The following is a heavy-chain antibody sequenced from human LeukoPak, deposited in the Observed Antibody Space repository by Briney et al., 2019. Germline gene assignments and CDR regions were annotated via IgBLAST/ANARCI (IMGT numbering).Heavy chain of an antibody. Sequence: GGSLRLSCAASGFTFSSYAMHWVRQAPGKGLEWVAVISYDGSNKYYADSVKGRFTISRDNSKNTLYLQMNSLRAEDMAVYYCARETTHCSGGSCYSRENAFDIWGQGTLVTVSS. J-gene: IGHJ3*02. CDR3: ARETTHCSGGSCYSRENAFDI. CDR2: ISYDGSNK. CDR1: GFTFSSYA. V-gene: IGHV3-30*04. D-gene: IGHD2-15*01.